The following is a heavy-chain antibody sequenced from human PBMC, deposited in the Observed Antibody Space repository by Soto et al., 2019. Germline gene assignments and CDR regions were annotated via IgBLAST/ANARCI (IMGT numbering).Heavy chain of an antibody. CDR3: AQDRGWGVVSPSHDS. CDR2: IRATGGQT. V-gene: IGHV3-23*01. D-gene: IGHD2-21*01. J-gene: IGHJ4*02. CDR1: GFTFRNFV. Sequence: EVQLLESGGGVVQPGGSLRLSCAASGFTFRNFVMSWVRQAPGKGLEWVSAIRATGGQTFYADSAKGRFTISRDNSKNMLYLQMASLGDEDTALYFCAQDRGWGVVSPSHDSWGQGTLVTVSS.